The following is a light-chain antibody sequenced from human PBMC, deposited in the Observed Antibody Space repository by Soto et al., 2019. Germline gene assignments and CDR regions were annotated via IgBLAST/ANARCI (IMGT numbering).Light chain of an antibody. CDR1: SSDVGGYNY. J-gene: IGLJ1*01. V-gene: IGLV2-8*01. Sequence: QSVXTQPPSSSGSPGQSVTISCTGTSSDVGGYNYVSWYQQHPGKAPKLMIYEVSKRPSGVPDRFSGSKSGNTASLTVSGLQAEDEADYYCSSYAGSNNFDVFGTGTKVTVL. CDR3: SSYAGSNNFDV. CDR2: EVS.